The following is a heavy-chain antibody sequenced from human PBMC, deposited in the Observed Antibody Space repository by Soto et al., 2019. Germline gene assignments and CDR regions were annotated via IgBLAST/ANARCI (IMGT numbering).Heavy chain of an antibody. CDR1: GGSISSGGYY. V-gene: IGHV4-31*03. Sequence: QVQLQESGPGLVKPSQTLSLTCTVSGGSISSGGYYWSWIRQHPGKGLEWIGYIYYSGSTYYNPSLKSRVTLSVETSKNQFSLKLSSVTAADTAVYYCARDEGDPPSSWFDYWGQGTLVTVSS. D-gene: IGHD2-21*02. CDR2: IYYSGST. J-gene: IGHJ4*02. CDR3: ARDEGDPPSSWFDY.